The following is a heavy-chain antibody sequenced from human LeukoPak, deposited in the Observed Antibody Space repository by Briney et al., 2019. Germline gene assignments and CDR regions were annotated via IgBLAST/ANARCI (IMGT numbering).Heavy chain of an antibody. D-gene: IGHD4-17*01. Sequence: GGSLRLSCAASGFTVSSNYMSWVRQAPGKGLEWVSVIYSGGSTYYADSVKGRFTISKDNAKNSLYLQMNSLRAEDTAVYYCARAGGSTVSHSDYWGQGTLVTVSS. CDR2: IYSGGST. J-gene: IGHJ4*02. CDR1: GFTVSSNY. CDR3: ARAGGSTVSHSDY. V-gene: IGHV3-53*01.